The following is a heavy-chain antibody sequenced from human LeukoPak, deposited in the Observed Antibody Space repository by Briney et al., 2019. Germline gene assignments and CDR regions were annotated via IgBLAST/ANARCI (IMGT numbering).Heavy chain of an antibody. CDR2: IYYSGTT. CDR3: ARQYSSSSEAYFDY. Sequence: SETLSLTCTVSGGSISSSSYYWGWIRQPPGKGLEWIGSIYYSGTTYYNPSLNSRVTIFVDTSKNQFSLKLNSVTAADTAVHYCARQYSSSSEAYFDYWGQGTLVTVSS. CDR1: GGSISSSSYY. J-gene: IGHJ4*02. D-gene: IGHD6-6*01. V-gene: IGHV4-39*01.